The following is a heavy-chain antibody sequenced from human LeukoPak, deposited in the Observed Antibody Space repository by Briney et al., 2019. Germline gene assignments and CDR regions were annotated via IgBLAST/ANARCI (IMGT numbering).Heavy chain of an antibody. D-gene: IGHD6-13*01. Sequence: SETLSLTCTVSGGSISSYYWSWIRQPPGKGLEWIGYIYYSGSTNYNPSLKSRVTISVDTSKNQFSLKLSSVTAADTAVYYCARGPRDSSSWSQYYYGMDVWGQGTTVTVSS. CDR2: IYYSGST. CDR1: GGSISSYY. V-gene: IGHV4-59*01. J-gene: IGHJ6*02. CDR3: ARGPRDSSSWSQYYYGMDV.